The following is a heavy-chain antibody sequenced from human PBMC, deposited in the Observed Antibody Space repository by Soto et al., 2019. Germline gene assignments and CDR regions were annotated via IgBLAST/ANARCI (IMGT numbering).Heavy chain of an antibody. Sequence: PGGSLRLSCAASGFTFSDHYMDWVRQAPGKGLEWVGRTRNKTKSYTTEYAASVKGRFTISREDSKNTLYLQMNSLRAEDTAVYYCAKVGSIGYCSSTSCHGAFDIWGQGTMVTVSS. V-gene: IGHV3-72*01. CDR3: AKVGSIGYCSSTSCHGAFDI. CDR2: TRNKTKSYTT. J-gene: IGHJ3*02. D-gene: IGHD2-2*01. CDR1: GFTFSDHY.